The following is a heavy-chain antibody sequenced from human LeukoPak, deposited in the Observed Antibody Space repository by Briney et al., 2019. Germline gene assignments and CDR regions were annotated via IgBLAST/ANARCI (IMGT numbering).Heavy chain of an antibody. CDR3: ASTETISGYYSFDY. D-gene: IGHD3-22*01. V-gene: IGHV3-23*01. J-gene: IGHJ4*02. CDR1: GFTFSNYA. CDR2: IRGSSDNT. Sequence: PGGSLRLSCAASGFTFSNYAMGWVRQAPGKGLDWVSGIRGSSDNTYYADSVKGRFTVSRDTSKNSLYLQMNSLRAEDTAVYYCASTETISGYYSFDYWGQGTLVTVSS.